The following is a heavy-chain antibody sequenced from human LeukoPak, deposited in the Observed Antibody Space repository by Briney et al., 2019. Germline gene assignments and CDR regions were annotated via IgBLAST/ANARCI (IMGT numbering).Heavy chain of an antibody. J-gene: IGHJ3*02. Sequence: GASVKVSCKASGYTFTSYAMHWVRQAPGQRLEWMGWINAGNGNTKYSQKFQGRVTITGDTSASTAYMELSSLRSEDTAVYYCATALRKLIGGAFDIWGQGTMVTVSS. CDR3: ATALRKLIGGAFDI. CDR1: GYTFTSYA. CDR2: INAGNGNT. V-gene: IGHV1-3*01. D-gene: IGHD1-14*01.